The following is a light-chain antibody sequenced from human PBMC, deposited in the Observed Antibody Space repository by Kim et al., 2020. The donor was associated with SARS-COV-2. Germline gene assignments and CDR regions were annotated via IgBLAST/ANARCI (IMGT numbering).Light chain of an antibody. CDR2: EVT. Sequence: GQSVTISCTAPSSDIGAYNYVSWYQQHPGKAPKLMIYEVTQRPSGVPDRFSGSKSGNTASLTVSGLQAEDEADYYCSSYAGNSNSVFGTGTKVTVL. CDR1: SSDIGAYNY. V-gene: IGLV2-8*01. CDR3: SSYAGNSNSV. J-gene: IGLJ1*01.